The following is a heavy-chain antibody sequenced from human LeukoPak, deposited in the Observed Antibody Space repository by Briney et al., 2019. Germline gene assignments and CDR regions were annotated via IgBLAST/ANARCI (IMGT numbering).Heavy chain of an antibody. Sequence: PGGSLRLFCAASGFTFSNACMSWVRQAPGKGLEWVGRIKSKTDGGTTDYAAPVKGRFTISRDDSKNTLYLQMNSLKTEDTAAYYCTTDLTTMIPDYWGQGTLVTVSS. CDR3: TTDLTTMIPDY. J-gene: IGHJ4*02. V-gene: IGHV3-15*01. CDR2: IKSKTDGGTT. CDR1: GFTFSNAC. D-gene: IGHD3-22*01.